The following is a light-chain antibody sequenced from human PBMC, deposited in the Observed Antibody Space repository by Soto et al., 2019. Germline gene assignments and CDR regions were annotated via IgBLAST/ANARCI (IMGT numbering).Light chain of an antibody. V-gene: IGLV1-40*01. CDR2: GNS. Sequence: QSVLTQPPSVSGAPGQRVTISCTGSSSNIGAGYDVHWYQQLPGTSPKLLIYGNSNRPSGVPYRFSGSKSGTSASLAITGLQAEDEADYYCQSYDSSLSGWVFGGGTKLTVL. J-gene: IGLJ3*02. CDR3: QSYDSSLSGWV. CDR1: SSNIGAGYD.